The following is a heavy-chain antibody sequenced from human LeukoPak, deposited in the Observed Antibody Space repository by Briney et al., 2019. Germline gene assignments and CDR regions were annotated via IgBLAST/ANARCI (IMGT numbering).Heavy chain of an antibody. Sequence: PGRSLRLSCAASGFTFSSYGMHWVRQAPGKGLEWVAVIWYDGSNKYYADSVKGRFTISRDNSKNMLYLQMNSLRAEDTAVYYCARDRRYGSGSYSDYWGQGTLVTVSS. CDR1: GFTFSSYG. CDR2: IWYDGSNK. CDR3: ARDRRYGSGSYSDY. D-gene: IGHD3-10*01. V-gene: IGHV3-33*01. J-gene: IGHJ4*02.